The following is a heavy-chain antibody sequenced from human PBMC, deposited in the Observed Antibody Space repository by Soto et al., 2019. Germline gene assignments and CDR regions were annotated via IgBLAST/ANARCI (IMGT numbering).Heavy chain of an antibody. CDR2: IYWDGDT. J-gene: IGHJ4*02. Sequence: QITLTESGPTLVKPTQTLTLTCTFPGFSLSTSGVGVGWIRQPPGKALEWLALIYWDGDTRYSPSLQSRLTLTKDLSENQVVLTMRDMGPADTATYYWAHILGGGGVTVAGCFDYWGQGTLVTASS. CDR3: AHILGGGGVTVAGCFDY. CDR1: GFSLSTSGVG. D-gene: IGHD6-19*01. V-gene: IGHV2-5*02.